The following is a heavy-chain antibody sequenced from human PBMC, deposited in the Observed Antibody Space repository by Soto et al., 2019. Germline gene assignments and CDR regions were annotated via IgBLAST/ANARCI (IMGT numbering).Heavy chain of an antibody. CDR1: GGSISSGGYY. CDR2: IYYSGST. J-gene: IGHJ4*02. D-gene: IGHD3-22*01. Sequence: SETLSLTCTVSGGSISSGGYYWSWIRQHPGKGLEWIGYIYYSGSTYYNPSLKSRVTISVDTSKNQFSLKLSSVTAADTAVYYCARAYYYDSSGFSPGGYWGQGTLVTVSS. V-gene: IGHV4-31*03. CDR3: ARAYYYDSSGFSPGGY.